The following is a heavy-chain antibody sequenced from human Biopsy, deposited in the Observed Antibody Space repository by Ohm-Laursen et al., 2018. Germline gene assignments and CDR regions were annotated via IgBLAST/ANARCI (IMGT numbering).Heavy chain of an antibody. CDR3: ATDAVGGLAVF. CDR2: ISPVFGAV. J-gene: IGHJ4*02. CDR1: GGTFNNYA. Sequence: SSAKVSCKASGGTFNNYAISWVRQAPGPGLEWMGGISPVFGAVKYAEKFRGRLTITAGESTGTASMELNSLTSDDTAVYYCATDAVGGLAVFGGQGTLVTVSS. V-gene: IGHV1-69*01. D-gene: IGHD3-16*01.